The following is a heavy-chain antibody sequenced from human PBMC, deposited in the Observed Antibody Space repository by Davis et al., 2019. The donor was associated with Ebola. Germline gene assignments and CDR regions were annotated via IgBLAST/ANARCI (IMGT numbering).Heavy chain of an antibody. D-gene: IGHD2-15*01. V-gene: IGHV4-34*01. Sequence: PSETLSLTCAVYGGSFSGYYWSWIRQPPGKGLEWIGEINHSGSTNYNPSLKSRVTISVDTSKNQFSLKLSSVTAADTAVYYCARAVVVARYDYYYYMDVWGKGTTVTVSS. CDR2: INHSGST. J-gene: IGHJ6*03. CDR1: GGSFSGYY. CDR3: ARAVVVARYDYYYYMDV.